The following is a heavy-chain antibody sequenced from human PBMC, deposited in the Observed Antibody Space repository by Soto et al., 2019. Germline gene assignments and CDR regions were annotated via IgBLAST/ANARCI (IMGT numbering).Heavy chain of an antibody. CDR2: ISYDGSNK. Sequence: GGSLRLSCAASGFTFSSYAMHWVRQAPGKGLEWVAVISYDGSNKYYADSVKGRFTISRGNSKNTLYLQMNSLRAEDTAVYYCARDPYYYDSSGYVDYWGQGTLVTVSS. D-gene: IGHD3-22*01. CDR1: GFTFSSYA. J-gene: IGHJ4*02. V-gene: IGHV3-30-3*01. CDR3: ARDPYYYDSSGYVDY.